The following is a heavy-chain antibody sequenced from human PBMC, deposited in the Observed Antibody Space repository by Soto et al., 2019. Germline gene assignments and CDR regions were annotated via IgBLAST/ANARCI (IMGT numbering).Heavy chain of an antibody. CDR1: GGSFSGYY. D-gene: IGHD6-13*01. Sequence: SETLSLTCAVYGGSFSGYYWSWIRQPPGKGLEWIGEINHSGSTNYNPSLKSRVTISVDTSKNQSSLKLSSVTAADTAVYYCARGTGYSSSWYWFDPWGHGTLVTVSS. J-gene: IGHJ5*02. CDR3: ARGTGYSSSWYWFDP. V-gene: IGHV4-34*01. CDR2: INHSGST.